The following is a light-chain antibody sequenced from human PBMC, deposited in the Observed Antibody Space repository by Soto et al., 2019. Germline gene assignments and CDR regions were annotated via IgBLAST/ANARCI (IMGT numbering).Light chain of an antibody. V-gene: IGKV3-11*01. CDR2: DAS. CDR3: QQRSNWPST. J-gene: IGKJ4*01. CDR1: ESVSRY. Sequence: EIVLTQSPATLSLSPGNRATLSCRASESVSRYLAWYQQKPGQAPRLLIYDASNRATGIPARFSGSGSGTDFPLTTTSLETEYFAVYHCQQRSNWPSTFRGGTKVEIK.